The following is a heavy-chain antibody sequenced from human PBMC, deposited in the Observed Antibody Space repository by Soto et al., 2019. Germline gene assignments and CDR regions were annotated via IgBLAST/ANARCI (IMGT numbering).Heavy chain of an antibody. Sequence: PSETLSLTCTVSGGSISSGDYYWSWIRQPPGKGLEWIGYIYYSGSTYYNPSLKSRVTISVDTSKNQFSLKLSSVTAADTAVYYCARVHTCSGGSCYSPDYGMDVWGQGTTVTVSS. V-gene: IGHV4-30-4*01. D-gene: IGHD2-15*01. J-gene: IGHJ6*02. CDR1: GGSISSGDYY. CDR2: IYYSGST. CDR3: ARVHTCSGGSCYSPDYGMDV.